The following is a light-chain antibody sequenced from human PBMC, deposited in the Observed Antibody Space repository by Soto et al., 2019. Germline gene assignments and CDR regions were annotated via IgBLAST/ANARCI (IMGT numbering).Light chain of an antibody. CDR1: RSDIGDSNF. V-gene: IGLV2-14*01. CDR3: ASFRSGTILV. Sequence: HSALTXPASVSGSPGQSVTISCTGPRSDIGDSNFISWYQHSPGKAPRLLIYQVNNRPSGVSGRFSGSKAGNTASLTISGLLDDDEADYFCASFRSGTILVFGSGTKVTVL. CDR2: QVN. J-gene: IGLJ1*01.